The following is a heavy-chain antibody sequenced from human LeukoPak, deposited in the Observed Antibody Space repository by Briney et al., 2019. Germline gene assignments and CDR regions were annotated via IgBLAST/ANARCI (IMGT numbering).Heavy chain of an antibody. CDR1: GGSFSAFF. V-gene: IGHV4-34*01. CDR3: ARGFSRWYYFDY. Sequence: SETLSLTCAVSGGSFSAFFWRWIRQPPGKGLEWIGDVGHSGSADYNPSLKSRVTVSADPSKTQFSLKLSSVTAADTAVYYCARGFSRWYYFDYWGQGTLVTVSS. J-gene: IGHJ4*02. D-gene: IGHD6-13*01. CDR2: VGHSGSA.